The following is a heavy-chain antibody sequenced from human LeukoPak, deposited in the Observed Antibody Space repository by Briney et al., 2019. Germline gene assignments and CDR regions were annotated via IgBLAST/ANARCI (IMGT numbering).Heavy chain of an antibody. J-gene: IGHJ4*02. D-gene: IGHD3-9*01. CDR3: ASLRYFDWLFLFDY. Sequence: SETLSLTCAVSGYSISSGYYWGWIRQPPGKGLEWIGSIYHSGSTYYNPSLKSRVTISVDTSKNQFSLKLSSVTAADPAVYYCASLRYFDWLFLFDYWGQGTLVTVSS. CDR1: GYSISSGYY. CDR2: IYHSGST. V-gene: IGHV4-38-2*01.